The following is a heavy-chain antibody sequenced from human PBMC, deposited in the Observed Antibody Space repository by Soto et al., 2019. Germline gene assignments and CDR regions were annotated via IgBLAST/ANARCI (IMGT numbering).Heavy chain of an antibody. J-gene: IGHJ4*02. V-gene: IGHV3-33*01. CDR1: GFTFSSYG. D-gene: IGHD3-22*01. Sequence: GGSLRLSCAASGFTFSSYGMHWVRQAPGKGLEWVAVIWYDGSNKYYADSVKGRFTISRDNSKNTLYLQMNSLRAEDTAVYYCARGGLYYYDSSGYYYFDYWGQGTLVTVSS. CDR3: ARGGLYYYDSSGYYYFDY. CDR2: IWYDGSNK.